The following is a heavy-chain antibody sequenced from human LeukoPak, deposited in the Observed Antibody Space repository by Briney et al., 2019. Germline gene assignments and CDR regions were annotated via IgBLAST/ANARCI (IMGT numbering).Heavy chain of an antibody. CDR2: INPSGGST. J-gene: IGHJ4*02. V-gene: IGHV1-46*01. D-gene: IGHD3-10*01. CDR3: ARAGGLLWFGSHFSFDY. CDR1: GYTFTSHY. Sequence: ASVKVSCKASGYTFTSHYMHWVRQAPGQGLEWMGIINPSGGSTSYAQKFQGRVTMTRDTSTSTVYMELSSLRSEDTAVYYCARAGGLLWFGSHFSFDYWGQGTLVTVSS.